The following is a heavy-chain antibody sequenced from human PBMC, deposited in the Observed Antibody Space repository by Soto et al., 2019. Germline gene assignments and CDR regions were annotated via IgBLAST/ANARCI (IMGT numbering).Heavy chain of an antibody. CDR1: GYTFTSYG. V-gene: IGHV1-18*01. CDR2: ISAYNGNT. J-gene: IGHJ6*02. D-gene: IGHD3-9*01. Sequence: QVQLVQSGAEVKKPGASVKVSCKASGYTFTSYGISWVRQAPGQGLEWMGWISAYNGNTNYAQKLQGRVTMTTDTSTSTAYMELRSLRSDETAVYYCAREVRLAHYYYYGMDVWGQGTTVTVSS. CDR3: AREVRLAHYYYYGMDV.